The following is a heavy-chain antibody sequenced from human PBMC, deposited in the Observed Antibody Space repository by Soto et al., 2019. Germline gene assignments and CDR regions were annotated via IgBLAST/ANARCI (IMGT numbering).Heavy chain of an antibody. D-gene: IGHD2-2*01. CDR3: ARSQGSSTSLEIYYYYYYGMDV. Sequence: QVQLVQSGAEVKKPGSSVKVSCKASGGTFSSYCISWVRQAPGQGLEWMGGIIPISGTANYAQKFQGRVTITADESTSTAYMEQISLRSEDTAVYYCARSQGSSTSLEIYYYYYYGMDVWGQGTTVTVSS. CDR1: GGTFSSYC. J-gene: IGHJ6*02. CDR2: IIPISGTA. V-gene: IGHV1-69*01.